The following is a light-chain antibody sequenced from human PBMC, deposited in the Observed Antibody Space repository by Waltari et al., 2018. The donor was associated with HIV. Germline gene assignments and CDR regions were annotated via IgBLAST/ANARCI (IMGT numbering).Light chain of an antibody. CDR3: QQYFWSPWT. J-gene: IGKJ1*01. CDR2: WAS. V-gene: IGKV3-20*01. CDR1: QSVSSSY. Sequence: EIVLTQSPGTLSLSPGERATLSCRASQSVSSSYLAWYQQRPGQPPKLLISWASIREFGVPDRFSGSGSGTDFTLTINNLQAEDVAVYYCQQYFWSPWTFGQGTKV.